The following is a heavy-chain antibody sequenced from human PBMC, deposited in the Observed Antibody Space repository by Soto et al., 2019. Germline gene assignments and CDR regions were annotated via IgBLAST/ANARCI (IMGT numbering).Heavy chain of an antibody. CDR1: SGSISSSNW. V-gene: IGHV4-4*02. CDR2: IYHSGST. CDR3: ARSLYDFWSGYHRGGYFDY. Sequence: QVQLQESGPGLVKPSGTLSLTCAVSSGSISSSNWWSWVRQPPGKGLEWIGEIYHSGSTNYNPSLKSRVTISVDKAKNQSSLKLSSVTAADTAVYYCARSLYDFWSGYHRGGYFDYWGQGTLVTVSS. J-gene: IGHJ4*02. D-gene: IGHD3-3*01.